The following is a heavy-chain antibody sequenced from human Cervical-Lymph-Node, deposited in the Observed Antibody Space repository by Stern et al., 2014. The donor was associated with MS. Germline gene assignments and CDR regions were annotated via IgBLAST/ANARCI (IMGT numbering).Heavy chain of an antibody. Sequence: ESGPALVKPTQTLTLTCTFSGFSLTTSGMCVSWIRQPPGKALEWLALIDWDDDKYYSTSLKARLTSSKDTSKNQVVLTITNMDPVDTATYYCARIGGRHYYYGMDVWGQGTTVTVSS. CDR1: GFSLTTSGMC. CDR2: IDWDDDK. CDR3: ARIGGRHYYYGMDV. V-gene: IGHV2-70*01. J-gene: IGHJ6*02. D-gene: IGHD3-3*01.